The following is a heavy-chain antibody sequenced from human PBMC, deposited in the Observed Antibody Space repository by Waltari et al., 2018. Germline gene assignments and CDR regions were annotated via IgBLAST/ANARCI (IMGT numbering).Heavy chain of an antibody. CDR2: INPNSGGT. V-gene: IGHV1-2*02. CDR3: ARVPGPFVVGATGGY. J-gene: IGHJ4*02. Sequence: QVQLVQSGAEVKKPGASVKVSCKASGYTFTGYSMHWVRQAPGQGLEWMGWINPNSGGTNYAQKFQGRVTMTRDTSISTAYMKLSRLRSDDTAVYYCARVPGPFVVGATGGYWGQGTLVTVSS. CDR1: GYTFTGYS. D-gene: IGHD1-26*01.